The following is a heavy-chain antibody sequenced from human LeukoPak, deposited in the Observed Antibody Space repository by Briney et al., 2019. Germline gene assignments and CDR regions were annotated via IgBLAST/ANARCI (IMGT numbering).Heavy chain of an antibody. V-gene: IGHV3-33*01. Sequence: GGSLPLSCAASGLTFSSYGKHCARQPPGKGLEWVALIGYDGTNEYHADSVKGRFTISRDNSKNTLYLQMTRLRAEDTAVYYCARDFYCSRSSCYAPSFDYWGQGTLVTVSS. CDR2: IGYDGTNE. CDR1: GLTFSSYG. CDR3: ARDFYCSRSSCYAPSFDY. D-gene: IGHD2-2*01. J-gene: IGHJ4*02.